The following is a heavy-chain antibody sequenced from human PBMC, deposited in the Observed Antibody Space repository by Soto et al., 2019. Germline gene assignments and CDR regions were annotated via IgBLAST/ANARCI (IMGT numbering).Heavy chain of an antibody. J-gene: IGHJ4*02. CDR1: GFTFSSYA. V-gene: IGHV3-30-3*01. CDR3: ARDGRSDGDH. D-gene: IGHD4-17*01. CDR2: ISYDGSNK. Sequence: QVQLVESGGGVVQPGRSLRLSCAASGFTFSSYAMHWVRQAPGKGLEWVAVISYDGSNKYYADSVKGRFTISRDNSKHTLYLQMNSLRAEDTAVYYCARDGRSDGDHWGQGTLVTVSS.